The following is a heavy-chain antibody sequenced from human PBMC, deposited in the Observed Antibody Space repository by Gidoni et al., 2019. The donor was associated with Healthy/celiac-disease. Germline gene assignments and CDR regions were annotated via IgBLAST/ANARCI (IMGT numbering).Heavy chain of an antibody. CDR1: DGSLSSSSYY. CDR3: ARHLGVVVPAAMFDYYYYMDV. D-gene: IGHD2-2*01. Sequence: QLQLQVSGPGLVKPSETLSLTCTVSDGSLSSSSYYWGWIRQPPGKGLVWFGMIYYSASTYYNPSHKSRVTRSVETSKNQFSLKLSSVTAADTAVYYCARHLGVVVPAAMFDYYYYMDVWGQGTTFTVSS. V-gene: IGHV4-39*01. J-gene: IGHJ6*03. CDR2: IYYSAST.